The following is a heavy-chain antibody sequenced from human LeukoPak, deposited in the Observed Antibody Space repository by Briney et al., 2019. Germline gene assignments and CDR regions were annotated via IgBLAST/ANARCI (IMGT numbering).Heavy chain of an antibody. CDR3: ARVSDYVWGSYRSDI. CDR1: GGSISSDSYY. Sequence: SETLSLTCTVSGGSISSDSYYWSWIRQPAGKGLEWIGRIYTSGSTNYNPSLKSRVTISVDTSKNQFSLKLSSVTAADTAVYYCARVSDYVWGSYRSDIWGQGTMVTVSS. D-gene: IGHD3-16*02. V-gene: IGHV4-61*02. J-gene: IGHJ3*02. CDR2: IYTSGST.